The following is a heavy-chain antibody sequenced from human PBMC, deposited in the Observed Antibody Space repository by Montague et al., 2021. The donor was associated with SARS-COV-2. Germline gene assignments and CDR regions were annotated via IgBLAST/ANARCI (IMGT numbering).Heavy chain of an antibody. D-gene: IGHD3-10*01. Sequence: SQTLSLTCAVYGGSFSGYYWSWIRQPPGKGLEWIGEINHSGSTNYNPSLKSRVTISVDTSKNQFSLKLSSVTAADTAVYYCARRNYYGSGSHYNSGFDPWGQGTLVTVSS. CDR1: GGSFSGYY. J-gene: IGHJ5*02. CDR3: ARRNYYGSGSHYNSGFDP. CDR2: INHSGST. V-gene: IGHV4-34*01.